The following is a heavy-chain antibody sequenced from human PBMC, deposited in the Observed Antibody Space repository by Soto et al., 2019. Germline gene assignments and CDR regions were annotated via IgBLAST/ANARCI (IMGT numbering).Heavy chain of an antibody. J-gene: IGHJ4*02. D-gene: IGHD2-2*01. CDR2: ISGSGGST. Sequence: GGSLRLSCAASGFTFSSYAMSWVRQAPGKGLEWVSAISGSGGSTYYADSVKGRFTISRDNSKNTLYLQMNSLRAEDTAVYYCARSPVVVPAAPFDYWGQGTLVTVSS. CDR3: ARSPVVVPAAPFDY. CDR1: GFTFSSYA. V-gene: IGHV3-23*01.